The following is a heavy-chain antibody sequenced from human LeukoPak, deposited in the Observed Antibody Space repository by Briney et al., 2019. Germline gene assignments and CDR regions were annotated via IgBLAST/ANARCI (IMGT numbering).Heavy chain of an antibody. CDR2: ISYDGSNK. J-gene: IGHJ4*02. CDR3: ARESRDGYNYLDY. D-gene: IGHD5-24*01. CDR1: GFTFSSYA. Sequence: PGGSLRLSCAASGFTFSSYAMHWGRQAPGKVLELVAVISYDGSNKYYADSVKGRFTISRDNSKNTLYLQMNSLRAEDTAVYYCARESRDGYNYLDYWGQGTLVTVSS. V-gene: IGHV3-30-3*01.